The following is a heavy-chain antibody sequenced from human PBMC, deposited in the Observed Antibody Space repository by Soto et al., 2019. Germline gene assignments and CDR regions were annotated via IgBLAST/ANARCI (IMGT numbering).Heavy chain of an antibody. V-gene: IGHV1-69*06. Sequence: GASVKVSCKASGGTFSSYAISWVRQAPGQGLEWMGGIIPIFGTANYAQKFQGRVTITADKSTSTAYMELSSLRSEDTAVYYCGQTGMGYYYYGMDVWGQGTTVTVSS. D-gene: IGHD2-8*01. CDR2: IIPIFGTA. J-gene: IGHJ6*02. CDR3: GQTGMGYYYYGMDV. CDR1: GGTFSSYA.